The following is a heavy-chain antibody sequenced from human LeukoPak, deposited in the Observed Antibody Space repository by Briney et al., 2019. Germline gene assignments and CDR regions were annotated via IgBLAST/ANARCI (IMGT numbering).Heavy chain of an antibody. CDR1: GYSISSGYY. CDR2: IYHSGTT. CDR3: AKPHTTSSHFYDS. Sequence: SETLSLTCAVSGYSISSGYYWGWIGQPPGKGLEWIGSIYHSGTTYYNPSLKSRVTISIDTSKNQFSLKLNSVTAADTAVYYCAKPHTTSSHFYDSWGQGALVTVSS. J-gene: IGHJ4*02. D-gene: IGHD6-6*01. V-gene: IGHV4-38-2*01.